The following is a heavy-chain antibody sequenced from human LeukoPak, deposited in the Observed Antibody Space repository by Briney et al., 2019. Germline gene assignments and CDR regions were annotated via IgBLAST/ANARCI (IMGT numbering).Heavy chain of an antibody. CDR1: GFTFSSYA. CDR2: ISYDGSNK. D-gene: IGHD4-17*01. J-gene: IGHJ4*02. Sequence: GRSLRLSCAASGFTFSSYAMHWVRQAPGKGLEWVAVISYDGSNKYYADSVKGRFTISRDNSKNTLYLQMNSLRAEDTAVYYCARDLSYGDSGFDYWGQGTLVTVSS. CDR3: ARDLSYGDSGFDY. V-gene: IGHV3-30-3*01.